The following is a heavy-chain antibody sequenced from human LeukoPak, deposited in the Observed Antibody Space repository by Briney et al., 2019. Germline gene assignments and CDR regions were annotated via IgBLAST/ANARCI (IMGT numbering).Heavy chain of an antibody. CDR1: GFTFSSYG. J-gene: IGHJ4*02. CDR2: ISTSHSTI. Sequence: GGSLRLSCAASGFTFSSYGMNWVRQAPGKGLEWVSYISTSHSTIYYADSVKGRFTISRDNAKNSLYLQMNSLRAEDTAAYYCARGLSGWYLYYFDYWGQGTLVTVSS. CDR3: ARGLSGWYLYYFDY. V-gene: IGHV3-48*03. D-gene: IGHD6-19*01.